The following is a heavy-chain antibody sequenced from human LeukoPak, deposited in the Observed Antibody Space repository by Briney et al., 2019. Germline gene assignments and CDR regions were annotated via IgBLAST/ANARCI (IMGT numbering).Heavy chain of an antibody. Sequence: PSETLSLTCTVSGGSISSSSYYWGWIRQPPGKGLEWIGSIYYSGSTYYNPSLKSRVTISVDTSKNQFSLKLSSVTAADTAVYYCASGSGSYSYFDYWGQGTLVTVSS. CDR3: ASGSGSYSYFDY. CDR1: GGSISSSSYY. CDR2: IYYSGST. D-gene: IGHD1-26*01. V-gene: IGHV4-39*07. J-gene: IGHJ4*02.